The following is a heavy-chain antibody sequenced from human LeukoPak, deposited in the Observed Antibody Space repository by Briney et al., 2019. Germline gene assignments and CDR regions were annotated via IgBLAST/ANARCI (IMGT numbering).Heavy chain of an antibody. Sequence: ASVKVSCKASGYTFTSYDINWVRQATGQGLEWMGWMNPNSGNTGYAQKFQGRVTITRNTSISTAYMELSSLRSEDTAVYYCARGRKNVLRFLEWLSRHYYYYYMDVWGKGTTVTVSS. CDR2: MNPNSGNT. CDR1: GYTFTSYD. D-gene: IGHD3-3*01. J-gene: IGHJ6*03. V-gene: IGHV1-8*03. CDR3: ARGRKNVLRFLEWLSRHYYYYYMDV.